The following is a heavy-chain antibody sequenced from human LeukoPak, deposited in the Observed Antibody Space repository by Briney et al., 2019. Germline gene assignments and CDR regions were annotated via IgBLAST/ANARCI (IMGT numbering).Heavy chain of an antibody. D-gene: IGHD5-12*01. J-gene: IGHJ4*02. CDR1: GGSISSYY. V-gene: IGHV4-59*01. CDR3: ARGSGYGDY. Sequence: SETLSLTCTVSGGSISSYYWSWIRQPPGKGLEWIGYMYYSGSTNYNPSLKSRVTISINTSKNQFSLRLGSVTAADTAVYYCARGSGYGDYWGQGTLVTVSS. CDR2: MYYSGST.